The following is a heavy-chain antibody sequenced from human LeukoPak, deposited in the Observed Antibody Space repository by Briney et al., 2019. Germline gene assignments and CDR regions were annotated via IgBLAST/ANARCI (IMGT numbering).Heavy chain of an antibody. Sequence: GSLRLSCAASGFTVSSNYMSWIRQPPGKGLEWIGSIYYSGSTYYNPSLKSRVTISVDTSKNQFSLKLSSVTAADTAVYYCARDPSPMVVTAKVGMDVWGQGTTVTVSS. V-gene: IGHV4-39*07. CDR2: IYYSGST. CDR1: GFTVSSNY. CDR3: ARDPSPMVVTAKVGMDV. J-gene: IGHJ6*02. D-gene: IGHD2-21*02.